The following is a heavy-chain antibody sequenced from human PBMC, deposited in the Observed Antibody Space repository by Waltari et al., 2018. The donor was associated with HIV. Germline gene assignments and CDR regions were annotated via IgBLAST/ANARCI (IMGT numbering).Heavy chain of an antibody. CDR2: ISSSSNII. CDR1: GFRFDDNA. V-gene: IGHV3-9*01. CDR3: VKDISSLRRRTRATNSNETRGPYGFYGMDV. Sequence: EVQLVESGGGLVQLGGSLRLSCVVSGFRFDDNAMHWVRQATGKGLEWVSGISSSSNIIEYADSVKGRFTISRDNAKKSLYLQMNSLRGEDTALYYCVKDISSLRRRTRATNSNETRGPYGFYGMDVWGQGTTVTVSS. J-gene: IGHJ6*02. D-gene: IGHD4-4*01.